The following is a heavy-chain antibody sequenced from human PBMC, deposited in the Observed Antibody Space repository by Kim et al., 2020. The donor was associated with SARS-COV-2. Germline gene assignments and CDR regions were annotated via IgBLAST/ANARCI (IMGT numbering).Heavy chain of an antibody. D-gene: IGHD3-3*01. V-gene: IGHV4-59*08. CDR3: ARLQLLYDFWSVYFDY. Sequence: LKSRVTISVDTSKNQFSLKLSSVTAADTAVYYCARLQLLYDFWSVYFDYWGQGTLVTVSS. J-gene: IGHJ4*02.